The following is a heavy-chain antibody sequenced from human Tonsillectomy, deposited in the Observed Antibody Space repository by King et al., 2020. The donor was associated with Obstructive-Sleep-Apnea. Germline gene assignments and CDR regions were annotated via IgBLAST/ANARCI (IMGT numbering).Heavy chain of an antibody. D-gene: IGHD3-10*01. Sequence: VQLVESGGGVVQPGRSLRLSCAASGFTFSTYGMHWVRQAPGKGLEWVAVIWYDGSNKYYADPVKDRFTSSRDNSKNTLYLQMNSLRADDTALYYCARGSGSYRKRGMDVWGQGTTVTVSS. CDR1: GFTFSTYG. V-gene: IGHV3-33*01. J-gene: IGHJ6*02. CDR3: ARGSGSYRKRGMDV. CDR2: IWYDGSNK.